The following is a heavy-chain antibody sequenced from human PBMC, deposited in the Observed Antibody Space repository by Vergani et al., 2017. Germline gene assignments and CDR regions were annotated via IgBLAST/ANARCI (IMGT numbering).Heavy chain of an antibody. CDR1: GGSISSGNYY. CDR3: ARGPSVVQGHYIYYYSYFMDV. CDR2: IYLGGTT. Sequence: QVQLQESGPGLVKPSQTLSLTCTVSGGSISSGNYYWGWIRQPPGKGLEWIGYIYLGGTTTYNPSLESRVSLSADTSKNQFSLQLTSVTAADTAVYYCARGPSVVQGHYIYYYSYFMDVWGKGTTVTVSS. V-gene: IGHV4-61*01. J-gene: IGHJ6*03. D-gene: IGHD2-15*01.